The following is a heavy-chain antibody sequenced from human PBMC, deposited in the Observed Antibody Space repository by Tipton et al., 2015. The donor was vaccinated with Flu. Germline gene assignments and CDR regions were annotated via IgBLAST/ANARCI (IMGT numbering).Heavy chain of an antibody. CDR2: INHSGST. J-gene: IGHJ6*03. CDR1: GGSFSGYY. D-gene: IGHD3-9*01. V-gene: IGHV4-34*01. CDR3: ARASSADYDILTGYYYYYYMDV. Sequence: TLSLTCAVYGGSFSGYYWSWIRQPPGKGLEWIGEINHSGSTNYNPSLKSRVTISVDTAKNQFSLKLNSVTAADTAVYYCARASSADYDILTGYYYYYYMDVWGKGTTVTVSS.